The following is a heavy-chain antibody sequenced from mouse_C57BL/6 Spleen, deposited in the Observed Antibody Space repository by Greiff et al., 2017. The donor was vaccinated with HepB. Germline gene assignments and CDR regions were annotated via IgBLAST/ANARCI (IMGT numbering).Heavy chain of an antibody. V-gene: IGHV5-12*01. CDR1: GFTFSDYY. D-gene: IGHD2-3*01. J-gene: IGHJ1*03. CDR2: ISNGGGST. Sequence: EVMLVESGGGLVQPGGSLKLSCAASGFTFSDYYMYWVRQTPEKRLEWVAYISNGGGSTYYPDNVKGRFTISRDNAKNTLYLQMSRLKSEATAMYYCARRDGYYGYFDVWGTGTTVTVSS. CDR3: ARRDGYYGYFDV.